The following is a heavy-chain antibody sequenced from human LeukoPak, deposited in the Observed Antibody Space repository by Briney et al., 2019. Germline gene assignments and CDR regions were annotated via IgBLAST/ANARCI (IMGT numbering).Heavy chain of an antibody. D-gene: IGHD3-3*01. Sequence: GGSLRLSCAASGFTFSSYEMNRVRQAPGKGLEWVSDISSSGSTIYYAASVKGRFTISRDNAKNSLYLQMNSLRAEDTGAYYCARGSRITMFGVVKFDYWGQGTLVTVSS. CDR1: GFTFSSYE. CDR3: ARGSRITMFGVVKFDY. V-gene: IGHV3-48*03. J-gene: IGHJ4*02. CDR2: ISSSGSTI.